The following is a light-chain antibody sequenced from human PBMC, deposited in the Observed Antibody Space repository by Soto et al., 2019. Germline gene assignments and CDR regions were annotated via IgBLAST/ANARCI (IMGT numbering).Light chain of an antibody. J-gene: IGLJ1*01. Sequence: QSALTQPRSVSGSPGQSVTISCTGTSSDVGRYDYVSWYQQYPGEAPKLIIYDVTERPSGVPDRFSGSKSGNTASLTISGLRAEDEAAYSCCSFAGSYSDVFGSGTKFTVL. CDR1: SSDVGRYDY. V-gene: IGLV2-11*01. CDR3: CSFAGSYSDV. CDR2: DVT.